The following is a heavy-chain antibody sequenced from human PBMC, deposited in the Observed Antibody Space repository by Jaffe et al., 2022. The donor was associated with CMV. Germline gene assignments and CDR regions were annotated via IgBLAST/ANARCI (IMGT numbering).Heavy chain of an antibody. CDR1: GFTFSSYG. Sequence: QVQLVESGGGVVQPGRSLRLSCAASGFTFSSYGMHWVRQAPGKGLEWVAVIWYDGSNKYYADSVKGRFTISRDNSKNTLYLQMNSLRAEDTAVYYCARDHCSSTSCYGMDVWGQGTTVTVSS. J-gene: IGHJ6*02. D-gene: IGHD2-2*01. CDR3: ARDHCSSTSCYGMDV. V-gene: IGHV3-33*01. CDR2: IWYDGSNK.